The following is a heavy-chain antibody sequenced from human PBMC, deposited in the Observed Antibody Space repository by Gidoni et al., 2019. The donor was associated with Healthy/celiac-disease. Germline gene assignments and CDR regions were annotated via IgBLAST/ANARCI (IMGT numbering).Heavy chain of an antibody. J-gene: IGHJ4*02. CDR1: GYPFTSYG. CDR3: ARDKRWGYSNYFDY. D-gene: IGHD4-4*01. CDR2: ISAYNGNT. V-gene: IGHV1-18*04. Sequence: QVQLVQSGAEVKKPGASVKVSCKASGYPFTSYGLSWVRQAPGQGLEWMGWISAYNGNTSYAQKLQSRVTMTTDTSTSTAYMELRSLRSDDTAVYYCARDKRWGYSNYFDYWGQGTLVTVSS.